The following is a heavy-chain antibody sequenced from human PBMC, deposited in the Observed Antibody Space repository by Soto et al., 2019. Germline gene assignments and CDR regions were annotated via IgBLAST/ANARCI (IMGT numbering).Heavy chain of an antibody. Sequence: SETLSLTCAVYGGSVNGYYWNWIHQPPGKGLEWIGEINHTGGTHYNPSLKSRVTMSVDTSKNQFSLRLSSVTAADTAIYYCATRITVFGLLIPPFDPWGQGTQVTVSS. J-gene: IGHJ5*02. CDR3: ATRITVFGLLIPPFDP. CDR1: GGSVNGYY. CDR2: INHTGGT. V-gene: IGHV4-34*01. D-gene: IGHD3-3*01.